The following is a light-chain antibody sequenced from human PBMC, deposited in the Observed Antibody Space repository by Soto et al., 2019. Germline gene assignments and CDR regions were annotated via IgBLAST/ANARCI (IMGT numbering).Light chain of an antibody. Sequence: QSALTQPASVSASPGQSITISCTGTSSDVGYYNYVSWYQQHPGKAPKLIIYDVSNRPSGVSNRFSGSKSGNTASLTISGLQAEDEADYYCSSYGTSSTYVFGSGTKVTVL. CDR3: SSYGTSSTYV. CDR2: DVS. CDR1: SSDVGYYNY. J-gene: IGLJ1*01. V-gene: IGLV2-14*03.